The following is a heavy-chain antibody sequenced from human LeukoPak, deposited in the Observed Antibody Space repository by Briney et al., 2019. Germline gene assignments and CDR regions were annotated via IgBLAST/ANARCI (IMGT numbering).Heavy chain of an antibody. CDR1: GGSFTYYH. Sequence: PSETLSLTCTVYGGSFTYYHWSWIRQPPGKGLEWIGDINHSGSTNYNPALKSRVTLSLETSKNQFSLELNSVTAADTAVYYCARRPDGFDIWGQGTMVTVSS. V-gene: IGHV4-34*01. J-gene: IGHJ3*02. CDR2: INHSGST. CDR3: ARRPDGFDI.